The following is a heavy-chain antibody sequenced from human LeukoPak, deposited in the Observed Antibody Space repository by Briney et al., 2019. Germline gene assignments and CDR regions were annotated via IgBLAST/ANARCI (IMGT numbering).Heavy chain of an antibody. CDR2: INPNSGGT. D-gene: IGHD3-3*01. CDR1: GYTFTGYY. CDR3: ARGGFLEWFPYYYYGMDV. Sequence: ASVKVSCKASGYTFTGYYVHWVRQAPGQGLEWMGWINPNSGGTNYAQKFQGRVTMTRDTSISTAYMELSRLRSDDTAVYYCARGGFLEWFPYYYYGMDVWGQGTTVTVSS. J-gene: IGHJ6*02. V-gene: IGHV1-2*02.